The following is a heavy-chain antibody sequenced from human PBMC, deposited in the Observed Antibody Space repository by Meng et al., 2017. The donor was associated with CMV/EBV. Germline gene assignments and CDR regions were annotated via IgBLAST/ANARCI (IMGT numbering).Heavy chain of an antibody. CDR1: GGTFTSYY. CDR3: ARAGGYDFWSGKPKYGMDV. J-gene: IGHJ6*02. D-gene: IGHD3-3*01. CDR2: INPSGGST. Sequence: ASVKVSCKASGGTFTSYYMHWVRQAPGQGLEWMGIINPSGGSTSYAQKFQGRVTMTRDTSTSTVYMELSSLRSEDTAVYYCARAGGYDFWSGKPKYGMDVWGQGITVTVSS. V-gene: IGHV1-46*01.